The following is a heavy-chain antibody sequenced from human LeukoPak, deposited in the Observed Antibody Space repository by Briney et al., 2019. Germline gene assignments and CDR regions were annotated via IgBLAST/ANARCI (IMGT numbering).Heavy chain of an antibody. CDR3: AREAAAGTRLDY. CDR1: GFTFSSYG. Sequence: PGGSLRLFCAASGFTFSSYGMHWVRQAPGKGLEWVAVIWYDGSNKYYADSVKGRFTISRDNSKNTLYLQMNSLRAEDTAVYYCAREAAAGTRLDYWGQGTLVTVSS. D-gene: IGHD6-13*01. V-gene: IGHV3-33*01. J-gene: IGHJ4*02. CDR2: IWYDGSNK.